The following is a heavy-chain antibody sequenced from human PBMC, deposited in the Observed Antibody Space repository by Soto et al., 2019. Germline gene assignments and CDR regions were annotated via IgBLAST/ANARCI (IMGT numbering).Heavy chain of an antibody. CDR1: GYSFTSYW. J-gene: IGHJ6*02. CDR2: IYPGDPDT. Sequence: GESLKISCKGSGYSFTSYWIGWVRQMPGKGLEWMGIIYPGDPDTRYSPSFQGQVTISADKSISTAYLQWSSLKASDTAMYYCARRGIAALPVYYYYGMDVWGQGTTVTVSS. V-gene: IGHV5-51*01. D-gene: IGHD6-6*01. CDR3: ARRGIAALPVYYYYGMDV.